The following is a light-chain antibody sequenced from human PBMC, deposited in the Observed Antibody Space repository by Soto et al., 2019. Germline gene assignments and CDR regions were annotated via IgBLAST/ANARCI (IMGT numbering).Light chain of an antibody. J-gene: IGLJ3*02. Sequence: QSALTQPTSVSGAPGQRVTISCTGSSSNIGAGYDVHWYQQVTGTAPKLLIYVNNNRPSGVPDRFSGSKSGTSASLVITGLQAEDEADYYCQSYDSSLSASVFGGGTKLTVL. CDR2: VNN. CDR3: QSYDSSLSASV. V-gene: IGLV1-40*01. CDR1: SSNIGAGYD.